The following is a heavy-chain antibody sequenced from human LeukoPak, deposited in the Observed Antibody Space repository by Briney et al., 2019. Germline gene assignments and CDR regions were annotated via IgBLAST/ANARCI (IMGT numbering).Heavy chain of an antibody. V-gene: IGHV3-48*03. D-gene: IGHD2/OR15-2a*01. J-gene: IGHJ6*03. Sequence: PGGSLRLSCAASEFTFSSYEMNWVRQAPGKGLEWVSYISSSAISIYYADSVKGRFTISRDNAKNSLYLQMNSLRAEDTAVYYCARASYCSSTTTCPYYYYMDVWGKGTTVTVSS. CDR3: ARASYCSSTTTCPYYYYMDV. CDR1: EFTFSSYE. CDR2: ISSSAISI.